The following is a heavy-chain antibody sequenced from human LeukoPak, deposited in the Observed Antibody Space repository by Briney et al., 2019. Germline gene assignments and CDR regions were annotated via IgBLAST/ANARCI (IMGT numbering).Heavy chain of an antibody. CDR1: GGSISSYY. Sequence: PSETLSLTCTVSGGSISSYYWSWIRQPAGKGLEWIGRIYTSGSTNYNPPLKSRVTMSVDTSKNQFSLKLSSVTAADTAVYYCATETDYSNYASFDYWGQGTLVTVSS. CDR3: ATETDYSNYASFDY. J-gene: IGHJ4*02. D-gene: IGHD4-11*01. CDR2: IYTSGST. V-gene: IGHV4-4*07.